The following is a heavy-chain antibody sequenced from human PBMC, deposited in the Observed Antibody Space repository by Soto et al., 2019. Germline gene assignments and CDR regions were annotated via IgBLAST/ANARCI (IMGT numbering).Heavy chain of an antibody. J-gene: IGHJ4*02. D-gene: IGHD6-19*01. CDR3: ARAQRRVERYSSGSIAY. CDR2: INHSGST. Sequence: SETLSLTCAVYGGSFSCYYWSWIRQPPGKGLEWIGEINHSGSTNYNPSLKSRVTISVDTSKNQFSLKLSSVTAADTAVYYCARAQRRVERYSSGSIAYWGQGTLVTVSS. CDR1: GGSFSCYY. V-gene: IGHV4-34*01.